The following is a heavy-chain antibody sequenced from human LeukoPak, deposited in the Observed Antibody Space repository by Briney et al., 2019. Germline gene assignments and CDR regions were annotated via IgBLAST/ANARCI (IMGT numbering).Heavy chain of an antibody. CDR3: AREDGYCSGGNCYSYFDS. V-gene: IGHV3-7*01. CDR1: GFTFSHFW. D-gene: IGHD2-15*01. Sequence: GGSLRLSCAASGFTFSHFWMSGVRQAPGKGVEGVAYIKKTGSETYYVDSVKGRFTIPRDNTRNSVFLQMYSLRAEDTAVYFCAREDGYCSGGNCYSYFDSWGQGTLVTVSS. J-gene: IGHJ4*02. CDR2: IKKTGSET.